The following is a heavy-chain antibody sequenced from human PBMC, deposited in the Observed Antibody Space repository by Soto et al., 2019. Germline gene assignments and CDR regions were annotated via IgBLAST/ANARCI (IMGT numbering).Heavy chain of an antibody. D-gene: IGHD3-22*01. Sequence: SVKVSCKASGGTFSSYAISWVRQAPGQGLEWMGGIIPIFGTANYAQKFQGRVTITADKSTSTAYMELSSLRSEDTAVYYCARTYYYDSSGYYYWFDPWGQGTLVTVSS. CDR1: GGTFSSYA. CDR3: ARTYYYDSSGYYYWFDP. J-gene: IGHJ5*02. CDR2: IIPIFGTA. V-gene: IGHV1-69*06.